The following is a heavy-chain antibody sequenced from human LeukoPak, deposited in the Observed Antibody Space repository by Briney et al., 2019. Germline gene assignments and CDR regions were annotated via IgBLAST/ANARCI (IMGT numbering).Heavy chain of an antibody. CDR2: ISYDGSNK. D-gene: IGHD6-13*01. Sequence: GGSLRLSCAASGFTFSSYSMNWVRQAPGKGLEWVAVISYDGSNKYYADSVKGRFTISRDNSKNTLYLQMNSLRAEDTAVYYCASVDPQYSSTTTADYYYGMDVWGQGTTVTVSS. CDR1: GFTFSSYS. V-gene: IGHV3-30*03. J-gene: IGHJ6*02. CDR3: ASVDPQYSSTTTADYYYGMDV.